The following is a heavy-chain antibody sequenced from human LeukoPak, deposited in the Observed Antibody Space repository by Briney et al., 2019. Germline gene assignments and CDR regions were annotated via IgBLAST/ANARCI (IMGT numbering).Heavy chain of an antibody. D-gene: IGHD4-17*01. V-gene: IGHV3-11*01. J-gene: IGHJ2*01. CDR2: ISSSGTTI. CDR3: ARRTVTRDWYFDL. Sequence: PGGSLRLSCAASGFTFSDYYMSWIRQAPGKGLEWVSYISSSGTTIYYADSVKGRFTISRDNAKNSLYLQMNSLRAEDTAVYYCARRTVTRDWYFDLCGRGTLVTVSS. CDR1: GFTFSDYY.